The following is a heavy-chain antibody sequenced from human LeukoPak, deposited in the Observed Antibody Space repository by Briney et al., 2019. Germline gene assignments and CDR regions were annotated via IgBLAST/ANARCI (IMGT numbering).Heavy chain of an antibody. Sequence: SQTLSLTCTVSGGSFSSNSYFWTWIRRPAGKGLEWIGRMYPSGSTNYHPSLKSRVTILEDMSKNQFSLRLNSVTAADTAVYYCARGVKSGGYYDYWGQGTLVTVSS. J-gene: IGHJ4*02. D-gene: IGHD2-15*01. V-gene: IGHV4-61*02. CDR3: ARGVKSGGYYDY. CDR1: GGSFSSNSYF. CDR2: MYPSGST.